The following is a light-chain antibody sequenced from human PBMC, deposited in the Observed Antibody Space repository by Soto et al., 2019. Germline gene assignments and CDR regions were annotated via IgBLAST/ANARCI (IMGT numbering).Light chain of an antibody. CDR3: RKDGASLM. Sequence: ESVLPGSPGTLKMSPGERATLSCRASQSVSNNYLAWYQQKPGQGPRLLMYAASSRATGIPDRFSGSGSGAVFPLTISILVQEDVGVYYCRKDGASLMFGQGITVDIK. V-gene: IGKV3-20*01. CDR1: QSVSNNY. CDR2: AAS. J-gene: IGKJ1*01.